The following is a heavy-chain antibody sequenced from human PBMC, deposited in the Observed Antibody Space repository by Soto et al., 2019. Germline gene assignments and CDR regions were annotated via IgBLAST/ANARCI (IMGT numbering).Heavy chain of an antibody. CDR1: GFTFSSYT. CDR3: TREGF. CDR2: ISTSGTTM. V-gene: IGHV3-48*02. J-gene: IGHJ4*02. Sequence: GGSLRLSCAGSGFTFSSYTMNWVSQAPGQGLEWISYISTSGTTMHYADSVRGRFAISRDNARNSVYLQMNSLRDEDTAIYYCTREGFWGQGIHVTVSS.